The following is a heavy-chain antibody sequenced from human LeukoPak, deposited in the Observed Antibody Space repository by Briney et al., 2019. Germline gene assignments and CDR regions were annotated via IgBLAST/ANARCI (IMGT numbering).Heavy chain of an antibody. CDR1: GYTFTSYG. CDR3: ARDGRGRIVGVDDY. D-gene: IGHD1-26*01. Sequence: ASVKVSCKASGYTFTSYGISWVRQAPGQGLEWMGWISAYNGNTNYAQKLQGRVTMTTDTYTSTAYMELRSLRSDDTAVYYCARDGRGRIVGVDDYWGQGTLVTVSS. V-gene: IGHV1-18*01. J-gene: IGHJ4*02. CDR2: ISAYNGNT.